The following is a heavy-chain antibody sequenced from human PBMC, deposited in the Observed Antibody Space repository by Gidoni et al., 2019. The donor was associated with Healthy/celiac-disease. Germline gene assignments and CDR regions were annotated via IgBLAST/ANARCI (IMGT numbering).Heavy chain of an antibody. CDR2: ISSSSSYT. D-gene: IGHD6-19*01. CDR3: AREAAVAGYAEVGATP. Sequence: QVQLVESGGGLVKPGGSLRLSCAASGFTFSDYYMSWLRQAPGKGLEWVSYISSSSSYTNYADSVKGRFTISRDNAKNSLYLQMNSLRAEDTAVYYCAREAAVAGYAEVGATPWGQGTLVTVSS. J-gene: IGHJ5*02. V-gene: IGHV3-11*05. CDR1: GFTFSDYY.